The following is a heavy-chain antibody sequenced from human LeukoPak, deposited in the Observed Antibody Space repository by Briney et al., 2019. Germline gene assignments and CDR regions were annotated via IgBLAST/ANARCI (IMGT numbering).Heavy chain of an antibody. D-gene: IGHD3-10*01. V-gene: IGHV3-48*01. CDR3: AKLTEGSYYNEFDY. J-gene: IGHJ4*02. Sequence: PGGSLRLSCAASGFPFSSYSMNWVRQAPGKGLEWVSYISSSSSTIYYADSVKGRFTISRDNAKNSLYLQMNSLRAEDTAVYYCAKLTEGSYYNEFDYWGQGTLVTVSS. CDR1: GFPFSSYS. CDR2: ISSSSSTI.